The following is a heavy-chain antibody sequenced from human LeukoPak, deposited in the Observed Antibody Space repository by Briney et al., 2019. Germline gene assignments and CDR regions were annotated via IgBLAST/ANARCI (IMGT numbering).Heavy chain of an antibody. D-gene: IGHD4-17*01. CDR1: GYTFTDYY. V-gene: IGHV1-2*02. Sequence: ASVKVSCKASGYTFTDYYIHWMRQAPGQGLEWMGWINPKRGVTTYAQKFQGRVTMPRATSIPTAYMELPRLRSDDTTIYYCARERNYGDYGNAFDVWGQGTKVPVSS. CDR2: INPKRGVT. J-gene: IGHJ3*01. CDR3: ARERNYGDYGNAFDV.